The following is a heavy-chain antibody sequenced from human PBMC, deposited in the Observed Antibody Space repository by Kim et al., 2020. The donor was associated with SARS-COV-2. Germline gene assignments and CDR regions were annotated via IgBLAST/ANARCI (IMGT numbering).Heavy chain of an antibody. CDR2: ISVTDAI. V-gene: IGHV3-48*02. J-gene: IGHJ4*02. CDR3: ARDWNWGIDV. CDR1: GFTFTTYN. D-gene: IGHD7-27*01. Sequence: GGSLRLSCAASGFTFTTYNMNWVRQAPGKGLEWISYISVTDAIYYADSVKGRFTISRDYAKNSLDLQMNRLRDADTTVYYCARDWNWGIDVWGQGTLGTV.